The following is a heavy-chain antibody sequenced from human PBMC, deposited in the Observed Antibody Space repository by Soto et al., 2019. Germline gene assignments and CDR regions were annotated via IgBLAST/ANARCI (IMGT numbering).Heavy chain of an antibody. Sequence: PSETLSLTCAVYGGSFSGYFWSWIRHPPGKGLEWIGEINHSGNTHYNPSLKSRVTISADTSKSHFSLKLSSVTAADTAVYYCARPGSGSLAYAMDVWRHGTTVTVSS. CDR2: INHSGNT. CDR3: ARPGSGSLAYAMDV. J-gene: IGHJ6*02. D-gene: IGHD3-10*01. CDR1: GGSFSGYF. V-gene: IGHV4-34*01.